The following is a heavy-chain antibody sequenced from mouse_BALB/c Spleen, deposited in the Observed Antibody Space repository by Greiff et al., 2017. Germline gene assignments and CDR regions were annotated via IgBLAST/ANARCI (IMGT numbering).Heavy chain of an antibody. CDR2: ISSGSSTI. Sequence: DVMLVESGGGLVQPGGSRKLSCAASGFTFSSFGMHWVRQAPEKGLEWVAYISSGSSTIYYADTVKGRFTISRDNPKNTLFLQMTSLRSEDTAMYYCARSENFDYWGQGTTLTVSS. CDR1: GFTFSSFG. V-gene: IGHV5-17*02. CDR3: ARSENFDY. J-gene: IGHJ2*01.